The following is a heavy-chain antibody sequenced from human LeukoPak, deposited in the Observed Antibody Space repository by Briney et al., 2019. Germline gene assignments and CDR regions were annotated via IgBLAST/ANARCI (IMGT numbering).Heavy chain of an antibody. Sequence: PGGSLRLSCAASGFTFSSYWMSWVRQAPGKGLEWVANIKQDGSEKYYVDSVKGRFTISRGNAKNSLYLQMNSLRAEDTAVYYCARQGSGGSFFYYYYYMDVWGKGTTVTVSS. D-gene: IGHD1-26*01. CDR1: GFTFSSYW. V-gene: IGHV3-7*01. CDR2: IKQDGSEK. CDR3: ARQGSGGSFFYYYYYMDV. J-gene: IGHJ6*03.